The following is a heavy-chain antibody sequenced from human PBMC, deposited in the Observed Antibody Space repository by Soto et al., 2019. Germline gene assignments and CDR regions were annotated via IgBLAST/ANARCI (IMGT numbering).Heavy chain of an antibody. D-gene: IGHD6-19*01. V-gene: IGHV3-30*18. CDR2: ISYDETAT. CDR1: GFTVSGYG. CDR3: AKGSEWLVTLDFDD. J-gene: IGHJ4*02. Sequence: QVQLVESGGGVVQPGTSLRLSCAASGFTVSGYGVHWVRQAPGKGLEWVATISYDETATYYSDSVKGRFTISRDNSTNTLFLQMNSLRAEDTAMYYCAKGSEWLVTLDFDDWGQGTLVTVSS.